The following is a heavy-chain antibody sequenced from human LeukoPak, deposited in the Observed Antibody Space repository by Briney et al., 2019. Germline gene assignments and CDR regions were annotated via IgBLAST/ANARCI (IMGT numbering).Heavy chain of an antibody. CDR2: IYTTGNT. CDR3: ARAPAVSGTTWFDP. J-gene: IGHJ5*02. V-gene: IGHV4-4*07. Sequence: PSETLSLACTVSGVSMSAFYWSWIRQPAGKELEWIGRIYTTGNTNYNPSLKSRVTISVDTSKNQFYLRPTSVTAADTAVYYCARAPAVSGTTWFDPWGQGALVTVSS. CDR1: GVSMSAFY. D-gene: IGHD1-1*01.